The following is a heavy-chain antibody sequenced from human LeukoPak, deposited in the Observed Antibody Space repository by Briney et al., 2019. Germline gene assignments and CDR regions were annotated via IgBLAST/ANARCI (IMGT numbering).Heavy chain of an antibody. Sequence: ASVKVSCKASGYTFTSYDINWVRQATGQGLEWMGRMNPNSGNTGYAQKFQGRVTMTRNTSISTAYMELSSLRSEDTAVYYCATSGGEMATIEGFDYWGQGTLVTVSS. CDR2: MNPNSGNT. V-gene: IGHV1-8*01. D-gene: IGHD5-24*01. CDR1: GYTFTSYD. J-gene: IGHJ4*02. CDR3: ATSGGEMATIEGFDY.